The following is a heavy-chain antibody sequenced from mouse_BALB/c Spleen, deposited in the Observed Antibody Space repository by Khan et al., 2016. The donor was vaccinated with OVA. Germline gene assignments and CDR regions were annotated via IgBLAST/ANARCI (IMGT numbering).Heavy chain of an antibody. D-gene: IGHD1-1*01. Sequence: VQLQQSGPGLVKPSQSLSLTCTVTGYSITSGYAWNWIRQFPGNKLEWMGYISYSGSTSYNPSLRSRISITRDTSKNQFFLQLNSVTTEDTATXYGARKNYYGYAMDYWGQGTSVTVSS. V-gene: IGHV3-2*02. J-gene: IGHJ4*01. CDR1: GYSITSGYA. CDR2: ISYSGST. CDR3: ARKNYYGYAMDY.